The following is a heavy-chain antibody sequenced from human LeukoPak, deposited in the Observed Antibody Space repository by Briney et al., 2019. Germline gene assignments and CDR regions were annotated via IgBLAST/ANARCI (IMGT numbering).Heavy chain of an antibody. CDR3: ARGYCSGGSCYHFDY. J-gene: IGHJ4*02. D-gene: IGHD2-15*01. CDR1: GGSVSSGSYY. CDR2: IYYSGST. Sequence: PSETLSLTCTVSGGSVSSGSYYWSWIRQPPGKGLEWIGYIYYSGSTNYNPSLKSRVTISVDTSKNQFSLKLSSVTAADTAVYYCARGYCSGGSCYHFDYWGQGTLVTVSS. V-gene: IGHV4-61*01.